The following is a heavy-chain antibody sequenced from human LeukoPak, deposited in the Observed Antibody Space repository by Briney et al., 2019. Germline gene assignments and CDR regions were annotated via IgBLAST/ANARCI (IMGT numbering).Heavy chain of an antibody. J-gene: IGHJ4*02. V-gene: IGHV3-21*01. Sequence: GGSLRLSCAASGFTFSTYSMNWVRQAPGKGLEWVASITSRSSYIYYADSVKGRFTISRDNAKTSLYLQMNSLRAEDTAVYYCARDVAAAGTPIAYWGQGTLVTVSS. CDR2: ITSRSSYI. CDR1: GFTFSTYS. CDR3: ARDVAAAGTPIAY. D-gene: IGHD6-13*01.